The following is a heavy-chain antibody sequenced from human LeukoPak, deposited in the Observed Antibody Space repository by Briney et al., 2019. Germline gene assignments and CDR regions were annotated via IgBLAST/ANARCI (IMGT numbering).Heavy chain of an antibody. D-gene: IGHD3-22*01. CDR2: INHSGST. J-gene: IGHJ4*02. CDR1: GGSFSGYY. Sequence: SETLSLTRAVYGGSFSGYYWSWIRQPPGKGLEWIGEINHSGSTNYNPSLKSRVTISVDTSKNQFSLKLSSVTAADTAVYYCASPAVPDSSGSQLHHFDYWGQGTLVTVSS. CDR3: ASPAVPDSSGSQLHHFDY. V-gene: IGHV4-34*01.